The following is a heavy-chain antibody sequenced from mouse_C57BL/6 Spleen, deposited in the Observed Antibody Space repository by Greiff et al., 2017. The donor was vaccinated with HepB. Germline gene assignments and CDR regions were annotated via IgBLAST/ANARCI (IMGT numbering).Heavy chain of an antibody. CDR1: GYAFSSSW. V-gene: IGHV1-82*01. CDR3: ATDAMDY. Sequence: VQLQESGPELVKPGASVKISCKASGYAFSSSWMNWVKQRPGKGLEWIGRIYPGDGDTNYNGKFKGKATLTADKTSSTAYMQLSSLTSEDSAVYFCATDAMDYWGQGTSVTVSS. J-gene: IGHJ4*01. CDR2: IYPGDGDT.